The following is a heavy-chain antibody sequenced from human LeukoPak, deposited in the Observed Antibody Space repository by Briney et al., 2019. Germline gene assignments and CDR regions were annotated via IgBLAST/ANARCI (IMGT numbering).Heavy chain of an antibody. CDR1: GFTFRSYA. V-gene: IGHV3-48*02. J-gene: IGHJ4*02. CDR2: ISSSGSAI. D-gene: IGHD5-12*01. Sequence: GGSLRLSCAASGFTFRSYAMRWVRQAPGKGLEWVSYISSSGSAIYYTDSVKGRFTISRDNAKNSLYLQLNSLRDEDTAVYYCARDSGYGTYPYFFDYWGQGTLVTVSS. CDR3: ARDSGYGTYPYFFDY.